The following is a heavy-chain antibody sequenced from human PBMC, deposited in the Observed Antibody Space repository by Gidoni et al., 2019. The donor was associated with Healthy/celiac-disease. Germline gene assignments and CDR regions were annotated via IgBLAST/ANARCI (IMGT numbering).Heavy chain of an antibody. Sequence: QVQLVESGGGVVQPGRSLRLSCAASGFTFSSSGMHWFRQAPGKGLEWVAVIAYDGSNKYYADSVKGRFTISRDNSKNTLYLQMNSLRAEDTAVYYCAKVYYDFWSGYPNYYYYMDVWGKGTTVTVSS. J-gene: IGHJ6*03. CDR3: AKVYYDFWSGYPNYYYYMDV. CDR2: IAYDGSNK. V-gene: IGHV3-30*18. CDR1: GFTFSSSG. D-gene: IGHD3-3*01.